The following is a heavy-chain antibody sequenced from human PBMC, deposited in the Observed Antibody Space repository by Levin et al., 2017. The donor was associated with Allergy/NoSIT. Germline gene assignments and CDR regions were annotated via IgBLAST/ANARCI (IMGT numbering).Heavy chain of an antibody. CDR1: GGTFSSYA. Sequence: PGGSLRLSCKASGGTFSSYAISWVRQAPGQGLEWMGGIIPIFGTANYAQKFQGRVTITADESTSTAYMELSSLRSEDTAVYYCARDGYCSSTSCHHRYYYYYMDVWGKGTTVTVSS. J-gene: IGHJ6*03. D-gene: IGHD2-2*03. CDR3: ARDGYCSSTSCHHRYYYYYMDV. V-gene: IGHV1-69*01. CDR2: IIPIFGTA.